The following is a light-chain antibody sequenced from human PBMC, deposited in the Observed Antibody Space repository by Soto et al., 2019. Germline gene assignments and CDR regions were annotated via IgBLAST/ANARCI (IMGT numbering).Light chain of an antibody. Sequence: QSVLTQSRSVSGSPGQSVTISCTGTSIDVGDSDFVSWYQQHPGKAPKLMIYVVTKRPSGVPDRFSGSKSGNTASLTISGLQDEDEADYYCSSFAATHTCIFGTGTKVTVL. V-gene: IGLV2-11*01. CDR3: SSFAATHTCI. CDR2: VVT. CDR1: SIDVGDSDF. J-gene: IGLJ1*01.